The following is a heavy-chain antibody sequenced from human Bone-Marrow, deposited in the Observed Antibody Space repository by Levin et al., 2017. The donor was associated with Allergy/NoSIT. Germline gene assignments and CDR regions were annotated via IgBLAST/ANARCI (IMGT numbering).Heavy chain of an antibody. D-gene: IGHD1-26*01. Sequence: SETLSLTCTVSGGSISSYYWSWIRQSPGKGLEWIGYIYSTGSTDYNPSLKSRVTILVDTSKNQFSLKVTSVTAADTAVYYCARHVSGSYSSGWFDPWGQGTLVTVSS. CDR3: ARHVSGSYSSGWFDP. J-gene: IGHJ5*02. CDR2: IYSTGST. V-gene: IGHV4-59*01. CDR1: GGSISSYY.